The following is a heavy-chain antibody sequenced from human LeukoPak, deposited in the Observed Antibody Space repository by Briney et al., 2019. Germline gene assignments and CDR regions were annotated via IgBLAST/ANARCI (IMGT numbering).Heavy chain of an antibody. CDR1: GFTFSDYH. J-gene: IGHJ4*02. CDR2: IDGSSSAI. V-gene: IGHV3-23*01. CDR3: AKGEWFGSGASLIDY. Sequence: PGGSLRLSCAASGFTFSDYHMSWIRQAPGKGMEWVSSIDGSSSAIYYADSVKGRFTISRDNSENTLYLQMNSLRAEDTAVYYCAKGEWFGSGASLIDYWGQGTLVTVSS. D-gene: IGHD3-10*01.